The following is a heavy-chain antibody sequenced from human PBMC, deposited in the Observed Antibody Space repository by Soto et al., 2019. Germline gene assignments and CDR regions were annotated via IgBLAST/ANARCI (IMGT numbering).Heavy chain of an antibody. V-gene: IGHV4-4*07. D-gene: IGHD1-1*01. CDR2: IYATGTT. Sequence: PLETLSLTCTVSGASISGFYWSWIRKSAGKGLEWIGRIYATGTTDYNPSLKSRVMMSVDTSRKQFSLKLRSVTAADTAVYYCVRDGTKTLRDWVDPWGQGISVTVSS. CDR3: VRDGTKTLRDWVDP. J-gene: IGHJ5*02. CDR1: GASISGFY.